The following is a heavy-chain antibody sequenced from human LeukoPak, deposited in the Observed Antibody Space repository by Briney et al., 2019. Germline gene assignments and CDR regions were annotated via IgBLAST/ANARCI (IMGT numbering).Heavy chain of an antibody. CDR2: INPSGST. CDR3: ARDKTFGVVIIRAMDV. V-gene: IGHV4-34*01. CDR1: GRSFSVYY. Sequence: SETRSLTCAVYGRSFSVYYWRWNRHPPGKGREWDGEINPSGSTNYNPSLKSRVTISVDTSKNQFSLKLSSVTVADTAVYYCARDKTFGVVIIRAMDVWGKGTTVTVSS. D-gene: IGHD3-3*01. J-gene: IGHJ6*04.